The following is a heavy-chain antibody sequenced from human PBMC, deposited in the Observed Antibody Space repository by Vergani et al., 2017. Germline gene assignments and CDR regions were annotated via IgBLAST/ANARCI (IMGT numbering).Heavy chain of an antibody. J-gene: IGHJ3*01. D-gene: IGHD2-2*02. CDR1: GGTFSSYA. Sequence: QVQLVQSGAEVKKPGSSVKVSCKASGGTFSSYAISWVRQAPGQGLEWMGGIIPIFGTANYAQKFQGRVTITADESTSTAYMELSSLRSEDTAVYYCARETLPCSSTSCYRASDAFDFWGQGKMVTVSS. CDR3: ARETLPCSSTSCYRASDAFDF. CDR2: IIPIFGTA. V-gene: IGHV1-69*01.